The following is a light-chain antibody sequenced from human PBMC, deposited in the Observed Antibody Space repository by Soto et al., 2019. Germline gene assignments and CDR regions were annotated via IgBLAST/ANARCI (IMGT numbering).Light chain of an antibody. CDR3: QQYNNWPWT. V-gene: IGKV3-15*01. J-gene: IGKJ1*01. CDR2: GAS. Sequence: EIEMTQSPATLSVSQGERATLSCWASQSVSSNLAWYQRKPGQAPRLLIYGASTRATGIPVRFSGSGSGTEFTLTISSLQSEDFAVYYCQQYNNWPWTFGQGTKV. CDR1: QSVSSN.